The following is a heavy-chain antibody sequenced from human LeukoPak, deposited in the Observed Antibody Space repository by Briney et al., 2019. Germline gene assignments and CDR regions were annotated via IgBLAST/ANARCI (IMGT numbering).Heavy chain of an antibody. Sequence: GGSLRLSCAASGFTFSSYSMNWVRQAPGKGLEWVSSISSSSSYIYYADSVKGRFTISRDNAKNSLYLQMNSLRAEDTAVYYCARVGAAVVSALDYWGQGTLVTVSS. V-gene: IGHV3-21*01. CDR1: GFTFSSYS. CDR2: ISSSSSYI. D-gene: IGHD6-13*01. J-gene: IGHJ4*02. CDR3: ARVGAAVVSALDY.